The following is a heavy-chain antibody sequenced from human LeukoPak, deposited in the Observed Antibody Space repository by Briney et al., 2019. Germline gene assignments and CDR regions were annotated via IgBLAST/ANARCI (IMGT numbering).Heavy chain of an antibody. D-gene: IGHD3-10*01. V-gene: IGHV3-21*01. CDR1: GFTFRSYS. CDR2: ISSSSSYI. J-gene: IGHJ3*02. Sequence: GGSLRLSCAASGFTFRSYSMNWVRQAPGKGLGWVSSISSSSSYIYYADSVKGRFTISRDNAKNTLYLQMNSLRAEDTAVYYCARDGVLWFGGEGAFDIWGQGTMVTVSS. CDR3: ARDGVLWFGGEGAFDI.